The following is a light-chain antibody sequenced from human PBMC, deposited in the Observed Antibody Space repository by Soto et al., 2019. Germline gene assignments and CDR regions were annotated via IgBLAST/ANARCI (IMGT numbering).Light chain of an antibody. CDR1: SGHSSYA. J-gene: IGLJ2*01. V-gene: IGLV4-69*01. Sequence: QPVLTQSPSASASPGASVTLTCTLSSGHSSYAIAWHQQQPEKGPRFLMRIYSDGSHSKGDGIPDRFSGSSSGAERYLTIPSLQYEDDADYYCQTRGPSFVLFGGGTKLTVL. CDR3: QTRGPSFVL. CDR2: IYSDGSH.